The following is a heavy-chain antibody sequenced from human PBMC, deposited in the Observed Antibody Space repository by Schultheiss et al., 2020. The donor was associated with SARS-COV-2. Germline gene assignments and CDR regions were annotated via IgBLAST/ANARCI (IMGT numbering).Heavy chain of an antibody. CDR3: ARGGPCGYCSSTSWANRNWFDP. CDR1: GGSFSGYY. D-gene: IGHD2-2*03. Sequence: SETLSLTCAVYGGSFSGYYWGWIRQPPGKGLEWIGSIYYSGSTYYNPSLKSRVTISVDTSKNQFSLKLSSVTAADTAVYYCARGGPCGYCSSTSWANRNWFDPWGQGTLVTVSS. V-gene: IGHV4-34*01. J-gene: IGHJ5*02. CDR2: IYYSGST.